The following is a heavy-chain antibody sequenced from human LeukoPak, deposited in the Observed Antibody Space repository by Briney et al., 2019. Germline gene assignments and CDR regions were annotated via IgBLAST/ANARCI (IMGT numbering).Heavy chain of an antibody. Sequence: SETLSLTCTVSGGSISSYYWSWIRQPAGKGLEWLGRIYTSGSTNYNPSLKSRITMSVATSKNQFSLKLSSVTAADTAVYYCARGRYCSGGSCYGFDPWGQGTLVTVSS. CDR1: GGSISSYY. CDR3: ARGRYCSGGSCYGFDP. D-gene: IGHD2-15*01. CDR2: IYTSGST. J-gene: IGHJ5*02. V-gene: IGHV4-4*07.